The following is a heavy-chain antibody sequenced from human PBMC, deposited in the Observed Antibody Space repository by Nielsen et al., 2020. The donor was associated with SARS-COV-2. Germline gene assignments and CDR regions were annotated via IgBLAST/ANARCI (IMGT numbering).Heavy chain of an antibody. CDR3: ASHIAARPGIFDY. V-gene: IGHV1-8*01. Sequence: ASVKVSCKASGYTFTSYDINWVRQATGQGLEWMGWMNPNSGNTGYAQKFQGRVTMTRDTSTSTVYMELSSLRSEDTAVYYCASHIAARPGIFDYWGQGTLVTVSS. D-gene: IGHD6-6*01. CDR2: MNPNSGNT. CDR1: GYTFTSYD. J-gene: IGHJ4*02.